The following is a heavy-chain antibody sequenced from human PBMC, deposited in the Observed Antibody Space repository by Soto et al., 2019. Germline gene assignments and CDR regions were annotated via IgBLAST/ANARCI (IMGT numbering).Heavy chain of an antibody. V-gene: IGHV3-9*01. D-gene: IGHD4-17*01. J-gene: IGHJ4*02. CDR3: AIFRTVTTPFDF. CDR1: GFSFNDYA. CDR2: ISWNSGNI. Sequence: DVQLVESGGDLVQPGRSLRLSCAASGFSFNDYAIHWVRQAPGKGLEWVSGISWNSGNIGYADSVKGRFTISRDNAKSSLYLQMNSLRAEDTALYYCAIFRTVTTPFDFWGQGTLVTVSS.